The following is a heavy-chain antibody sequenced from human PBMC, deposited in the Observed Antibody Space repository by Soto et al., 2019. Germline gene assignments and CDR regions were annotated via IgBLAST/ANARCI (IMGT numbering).Heavy chain of an antibody. V-gene: IGHV1-18*01. CDR1: GYTFFTYD. D-gene: IGHD5-12*01. CDR2: LSTYSGDT. CDR3: ARHHGPTTSENWFDP. J-gene: IGHJ5*02. Sequence: QVHLVQSGVEVKTPGASVKVSCQASGYTFFTYDISWVRQAPGQGLEWMGWLSTYSGDTKYAQMFQGRVTMTTDTSTTTAYLELRSLRSDDTAVYYCARHHGPTTSENWFDPWGQGTLVTVSA.